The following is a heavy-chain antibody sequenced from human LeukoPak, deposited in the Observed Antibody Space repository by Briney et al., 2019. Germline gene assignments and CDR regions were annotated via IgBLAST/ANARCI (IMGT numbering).Heavy chain of an antibody. CDR3: ARDPRRGFDY. J-gene: IGHJ4*02. CDR1: GFTFSSYS. D-gene: IGHD3-10*01. V-gene: IGHV3-21*01. CDR2: ISSSSSYI. Sequence: PGGSLRLSCAAAGFTFSSYSMNWVRQAPRKGLEWVSSISSSSSYIYYADSVKGRFTISRDNAKNSLYLQMNSLRAEDTAVYYCARDPRRGFDYWGQGTLVTVSS.